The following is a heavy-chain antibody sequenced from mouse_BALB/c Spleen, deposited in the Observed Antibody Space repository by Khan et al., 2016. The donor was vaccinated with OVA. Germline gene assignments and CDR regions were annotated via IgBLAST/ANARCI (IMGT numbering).Heavy chain of an antibody. CDR1: GYTFSSYW. CDR2: ILPGSGNT. Sequence: QVQLQQSGAELMKPGASVKISCKATGYTFSSYWIEWVKQRPGHGLEWIGEILPGSGNTNYNETFKGKATFTAVTSSNTAYMQLSSLTSEDSAVYYCARSGNYRGALDYWGQGTSVTVSS. D-gene: IGHD2-1*01. J-gene: IGHJ4*01. CDR3: ARSGNYRGALDY. V-gene: IGHV1-9*01.